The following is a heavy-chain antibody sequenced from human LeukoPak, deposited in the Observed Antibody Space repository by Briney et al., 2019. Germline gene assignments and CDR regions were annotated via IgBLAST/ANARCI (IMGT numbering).Heavy chain of an antibody. V-gene: IGHV3-48*03. Sequence: TGGSLRLSCAASGFTFRSYDMTWVRQAPGEGLEWISYISSSGSTIDYADSVKGRFTISRDNAKNSLYLQMNSLRAEDTAVYYCARETLNVDTAMTLFDYWGQGTLVTVSS. CDR3: ARETLNVDTAMTLFDY. CDR2: ISSSGSTI. D-gene: IGHD5-18*01. J-gene: IGHJ4*02. CDR1: GFTFRSYD.